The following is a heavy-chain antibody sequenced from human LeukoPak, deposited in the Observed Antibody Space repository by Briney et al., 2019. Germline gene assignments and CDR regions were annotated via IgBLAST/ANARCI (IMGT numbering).Heavy chain of an antibody. D-gene: IGHD3-9*01. CDR2: IERDGSEI. Sequence: GGSLRLSCVASGFTFNTHWMTWVRQAPGKGLEWVTNIERDGSEIYYVDSVKGRFTISRDNAKNSVYLQMNSLRAEDTAVYYCVRGGGILSGYLYYFDFWGQGALVTVSS. J-gene: IGHJ4*02. CDR3: VRGGGILSGYLYYFDF. CDR1: GFTFNTHW. V-gene: IGHV3-7*01.